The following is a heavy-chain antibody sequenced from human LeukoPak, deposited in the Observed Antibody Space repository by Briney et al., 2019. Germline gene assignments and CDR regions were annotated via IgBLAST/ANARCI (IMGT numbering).Heavy chain of an antibody. CDR2: ISYDGSNK. D-gene: IGHD1-26*01. CDR3: AKGREVLPDNWLDP. J-gene: IGHJ5*02. Sequence: GGSLRLSCEASGISFSTSGMHWVRQAPGKGLEWVGIISYDGSNKYYADSVKGRLTISRDNSKNTLYLQMNSLRAEDTAVYYCAKGREVLPDNWLDPWGQGTLVTVSS. CDR1: GISFSTSG. V-gene: IGHV3-30*18.